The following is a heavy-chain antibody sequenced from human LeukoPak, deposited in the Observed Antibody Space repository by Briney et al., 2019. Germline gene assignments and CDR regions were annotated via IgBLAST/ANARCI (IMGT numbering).Heavy chain of an antibody. J-gene: IGHJ4*02. V-gene: IGHV3-23*01. D-gene: IGHD3-3*01. CDR3: AKGGHHFNPFFY. CDR2: IHAGGSDP. Sequence: GGSLRLSCAASGFTLSSSPMGWVRQAPGKGLEWVSSIHAGGSDPFYGDSVQGRFTISRDNSKNTLSLQLNNLRVEDTAVYFCAKGGHHFNPFFYCGQGTLVTVSS. CDR1: GFTLSSSP.